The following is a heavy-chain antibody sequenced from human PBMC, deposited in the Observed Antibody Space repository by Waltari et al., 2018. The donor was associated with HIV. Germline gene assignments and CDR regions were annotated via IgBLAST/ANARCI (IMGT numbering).Heavy chain of an antibody. D-gene: IGHD5-18*01. J-gene: IGHJ2*01. CDR2: ISSSGSSI. CDR1: GFTFSSYE. Sequence: EVKLVESGGGLVQPGGSVRLSCAASGFTFSSYEMNWVRQAPGKGLELISYISSSGSSIYYEDTVKGRFTISRDNGKKSLYLQMNILGAEDTAVYYCAKVREKQLWLRNWDFDLWGRGTLVTVSS. CDR3: AKVREKQLWLRNWDFDL. V-gene: IGHV3-48*03.